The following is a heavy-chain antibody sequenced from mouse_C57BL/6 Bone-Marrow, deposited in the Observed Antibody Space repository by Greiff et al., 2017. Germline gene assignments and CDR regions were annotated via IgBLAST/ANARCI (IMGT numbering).Heavy chain of an antibody. D-gene: IGHD1-1*01. J-gene: IGHJ1*03. CDR3: ASALITTVVHWYFDV. CDR2: IWSGGST. V-gene: IGHV2-2*01. CDR1: GFSLTSYG. Sequence: QVQLKESGPGLVQPSQSLSITCTVSGFSLTSYGVHWVRQSPGKGLEWLGVIWSGGSTAYNAAFISRLSISKDNSYSHAFFIMHRLQAVDTAIYYCASALITTVVHWYFDVWGTGTTVTVSA.